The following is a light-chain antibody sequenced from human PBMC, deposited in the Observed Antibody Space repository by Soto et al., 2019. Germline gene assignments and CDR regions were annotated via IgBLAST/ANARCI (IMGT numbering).Light chain of an antibody. CDR1: QSVHNT. V-gene: IGKV3-15*01. CDR2: DTS. CDR3: QQDEMWPLT. Sequence: VMTQSPATLSVSPGDRATLSCRASQSVHNTLAWYQQKPVHAPRLLLLDTSTRANDIPIRFTGGGSGTEFTLSISSLQSEDSADYYFQQDEMWPLTFGGGTNVATK. J-gene: IGKJ4*01.